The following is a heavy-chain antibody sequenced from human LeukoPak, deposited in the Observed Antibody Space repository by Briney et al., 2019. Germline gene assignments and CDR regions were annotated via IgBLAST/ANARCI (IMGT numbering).Heavy chain of an antibody. J-gene: IGHJ6*02. CDR1: GFTFSSYA. CDR2: ISYDGSNK. D-gene: IGHD2/OR15-2a*01. Sequence: GGSLRLSCAASGFTFSSYAMSWVRQAPGKGLEWVAVISYDGSNKYYADSVKGRFTISRDNSKNTLYLQMNSLRAEDTAVYYCAKPSFEKYYYYGMDVWGQGTTVTVSS. CDR3: AKPSFEKYYYYGMDV. V-gene: IGHV3-30*18.